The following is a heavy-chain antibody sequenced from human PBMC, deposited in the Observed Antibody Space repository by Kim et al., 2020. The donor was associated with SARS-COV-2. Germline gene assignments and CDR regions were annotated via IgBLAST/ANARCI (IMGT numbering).Heavy chain of an antibody. V-gene: IGHV1-8*01. CDR1: GYTFTSYD. D-gene: IGHD2-2*01. J-gene: IGHJ2*01. CDR2: MNPNSGNT. Sequence: ASVKVSCKASGYTFTSYDINWVRQATGQGLEWMGWMNPNSGNTGYAQKFQGRVTMTRNTSISTAYMELSSLRSEDTAVYYCARGEIVVVPAANYWYFDLWGRGTLVTVSS. CDR3: ARGEIVVVPAANYWYFDL.